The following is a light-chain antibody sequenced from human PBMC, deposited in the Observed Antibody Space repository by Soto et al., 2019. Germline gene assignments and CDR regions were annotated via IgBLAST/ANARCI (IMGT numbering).Light chain of an antibody. CDR1: QGIGDA. CDR3: LQHNEFWWT. Sequence: DIQMSQSPSSLSASVGDRVTITCRASQGIGDALGWYQQKPGKAPKRLIYAASTLQSGVPSRFGGSGSGTEFTLTISSLQPDDFATYYCLQHNEFWWTFGQGTKV. J-gene: IGKJ1*01. V-gene: IGKV1-17*01. CDR2: AAS.